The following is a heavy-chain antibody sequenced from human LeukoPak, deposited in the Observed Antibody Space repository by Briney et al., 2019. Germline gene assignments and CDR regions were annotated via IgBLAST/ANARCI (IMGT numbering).Heavy chain of an antibody. V-gene: IGHV4-39*07. CDR2: IYYSGST. CDR3: ARDKYYYDSSGYDY. J-gene: IGHJ4*02. CDR1: GGSISSSSYY. Sequence: SETLSLTCTVSGGSISSSSYYWGWIRQPPGTGLEWIGSIYYSGSTYYNPSLKSRVTISVDTSKNQFSLKLSSVTAADTAVYYCARDKYYYDSSGYDYWGQGTLVTVSS. D-gene: IGHD3-22*01.